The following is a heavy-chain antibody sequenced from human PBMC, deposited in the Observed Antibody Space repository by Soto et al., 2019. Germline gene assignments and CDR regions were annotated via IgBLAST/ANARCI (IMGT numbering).Heavy chain of an antibody. D-gene: IGHD3-10*01. CDR2: ISAYNGNT. Sequence: QVQLVQSGAEVKKPGASVKVSCKASGYTFTSYGISWVRQAPGQGLEWMGWISAYNGNTNYAQKLQGRVTMTTDTSTSTAYMELRSLRSDDTAVYYCASPLAGRGETYYYGMDVWGQGTTVTVSS. CDR1: GYTFTSYG. J-gene: IGHJ6*02. CDR3: ASPLAGRGETYYYGMDV. V-gene: IGHV1-18*01.